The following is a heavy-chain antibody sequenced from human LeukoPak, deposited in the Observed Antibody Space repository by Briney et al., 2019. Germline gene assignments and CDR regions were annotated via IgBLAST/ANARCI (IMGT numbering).Heavy chain of an antibody. CDR2: ISADGGST. CDR3: AKALPNLNYASGRLFAFDI. Sequence: PGGSLRLSCAVSGFTFSSYAMKWVRQAPGKGLEWVSAISADGGSTHYTISVKGRFIISRDTPKNTLYLQMNNLRAEDTAVYFCAKALPNLNYASGRLFAFDIWGQGTMVTVSS. D-gene: IGHD3-10*01. CDR1: GFTFSSYA. J-gene: IGHJ3*02. V-gene: IGHV3-23*01.